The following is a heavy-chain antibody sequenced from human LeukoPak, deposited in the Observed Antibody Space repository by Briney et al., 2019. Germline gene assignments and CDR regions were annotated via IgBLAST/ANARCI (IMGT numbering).Heavy chain of an antibody. J-gene: IGHJ4*02. CDR3: AREYGYYGSGSYYY. D-gene: IGHD3-10*01. V-gene: IGHV1-18*01. Sequence: ASVKVSCKASGYTFTSYGISWVRQAPGQGLEWMGWISAYNGNTNYAQKLQGRVTMTTDTSTSTAYTELRSLRSDDTAVYYCAREYGYYGSGSYYYWGQGTLVTVSS. CDR1: GYTFTSYG. CDR2: ISAYNGNT.